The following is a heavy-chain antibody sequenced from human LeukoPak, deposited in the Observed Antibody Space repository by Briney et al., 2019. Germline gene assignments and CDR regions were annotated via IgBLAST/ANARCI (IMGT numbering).Heavy chain of an antibody. Sequence: SETLSLTCAVYGGSFSGYYWSWIRQPAGKGLEWIGRIYNSGITNYNPSLKSRVTMSMDTSMNQFSLKLRSVTAADTAVYYCASQVAPGYNYLYWGQGTLVTVSS. CDR1: GGSFSGYY. CDR2: IYNSGIT. CDR3: ASQVAPGYNYLY. J-gene: IGHJ4*02. V-gene: IGHV4-59*10. D-gene: IGHD5-24*01.